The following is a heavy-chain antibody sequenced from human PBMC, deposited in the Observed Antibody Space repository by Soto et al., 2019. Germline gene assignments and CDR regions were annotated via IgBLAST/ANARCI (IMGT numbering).Heavy chain of an antibody. Sequence: GASVKVSCKASGYTFTSYYMHWVRQAPGQGLEWMGIINPSGGSTSYAQKFQGRVTMTRDTSTSTVYMELSSPRSEDTAVYYCARVLHGYRYDYWGQGTLVTVSS. J-gene: IGHJ4*02. D-gene: IGHD3-16*02. CDR2: INPSGGST. V-gene: IGHV1-46*01. CDR3: ARVLHGYRYDY. CDR1: GYTFTSYY.